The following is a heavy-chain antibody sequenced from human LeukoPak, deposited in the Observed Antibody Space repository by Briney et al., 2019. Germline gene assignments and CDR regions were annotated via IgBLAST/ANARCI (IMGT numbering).Heavy chain of an antibody. V-gene: IGHV4-59*01. D-gene: IGHD1-26*01. CDR2: IYYSGST. CDR1: GGSISSYY. Sequence: SETLSLTCTVSGGSISSYYWSWIRQPPGKGLEWIGYIYYSGSTSYNPSLKSRVTISVDTSKNQFSLKLSSVTAADTAVYYCARSPGGYSGSFLSDYWGQGTPVTVSS. J-gene: IGHJ4*02. CDR3: ARSPGGYSGSFLSDY.